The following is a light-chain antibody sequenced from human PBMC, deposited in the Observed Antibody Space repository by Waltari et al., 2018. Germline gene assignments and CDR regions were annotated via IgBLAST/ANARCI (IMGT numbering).Light chain of an antibody. Sequence: SYELTQPPSVSVSPGQTTRITCSGDALPKQYAYWYQQKPGQAPVLVIYKDSERPSGFPQRFSGSGSGTTVTLTISGVQAEDEADYYCQSADSSGTPWVFGGGTKLTVL. CDR1: ALPKQY. CDR2: KDS. V-gene: IGLV3-25*03. CDR3: QSADSSGTPWV. J-gene: IGLJ3*02.